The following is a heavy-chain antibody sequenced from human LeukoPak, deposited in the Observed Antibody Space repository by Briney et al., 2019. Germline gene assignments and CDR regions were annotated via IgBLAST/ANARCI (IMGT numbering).Heavy chain of an antibody. V-gene: IGHV4-34*01. CDR2: INHSGST. J-gene: IGHJ5*02. CDR1: GGSFSGYY. CDR3: ARHWNVLLWFGDYGSWFDP. Sequence: PSETLSLTCAVYGGSFSGYYWSWIRQPPGKGLEWIGEINHSGSTNYNPSLKSRVTISVDTSKNQFSLKLSSVTAADTAVYYCARHWNVLLWFGDYGSWFDPWGQGTLVTVSS. D-gene: IGHD3-10*01.